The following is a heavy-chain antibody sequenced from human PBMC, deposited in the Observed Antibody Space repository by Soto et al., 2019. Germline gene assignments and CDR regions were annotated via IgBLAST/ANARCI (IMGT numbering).Heavy chain of an antibody. Sequence: PGGSLRLSCAASGFTFSSYAMSWVRQAPGKGLEWVSAISGSGGSTYYADSVKGRFTISRDNAKNTLYLQMNSLRAEDTAVYYCARAGGGYCSGGSCYNLHFDYWGQGPLVTVS. CDR2: ISGSGGST. D-gene: IGHD2-15*01. V-gene: IGHV3-23*01. CDR3: ARAGGGYCSGGSCYNLHFDY. CDR1: GFTFSSYA. J-gene: IGHJ4*02.